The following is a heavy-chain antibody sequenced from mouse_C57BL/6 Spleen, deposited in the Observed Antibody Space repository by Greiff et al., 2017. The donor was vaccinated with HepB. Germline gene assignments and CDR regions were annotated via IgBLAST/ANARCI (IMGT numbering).Heavy chain of an antibody. CDR1: GFTFSDYY. CDR2: INYDGSST. CDR3: ARGDDYDGGAWFAY. V-gene: IGHV5-16*01. Sequence: EVKLVESEGGLVQPGSSMKLSCTASGFTFSDYYMAWVRQVPEKGLEWVANINYDGSSTYYLDSLKSRFIISRDNAKNILYLQMSSLKSEDTATYYCARGDDYDGGAWFAYWGQGTLVTASA. D-gene: IGHD2-4*01. J-gene: IGHJ3*01.